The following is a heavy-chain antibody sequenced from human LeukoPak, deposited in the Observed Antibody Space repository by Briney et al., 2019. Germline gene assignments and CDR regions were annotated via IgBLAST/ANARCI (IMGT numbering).Heavy chain of an antibody. CDR1: GGSFRGYY. D-gene: IGHD6-19*01. Sequence: PSETLSLTXAVYGGSFRGYYWSWIRQPPGKGLEWIGEINHSGSTNYNPSLKCRVTISVDTSKNQFSLKLSSVTAADTAVYYCARAVAGTPTDYWGQGTLVTVSS. CDR2: INHSGST. J-gene: IGHJ4*02. CDR3: ARAVAGTPTDY. V-gene: IGHV4-34*01.